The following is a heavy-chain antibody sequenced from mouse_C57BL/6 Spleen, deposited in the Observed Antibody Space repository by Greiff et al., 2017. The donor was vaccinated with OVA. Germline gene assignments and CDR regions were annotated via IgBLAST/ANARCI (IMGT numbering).Heavy chain of an antibody. CDR2: INPNNGGT. CDR3: ATIDAGFAY. J-gene: IGHJ3*01. D-gene: IGHD2-3*01. CDR1: GYTFTDYN. Sequence: VQLQQSGPELVKPGASVKIPCKASGYTFTDYNMDWVKQSHGKSLEWIGDINPNNGGTIYNQKFKGKATLTVDKSSSTAYMELRSLTSEDTAVYYCATIDAGFAYWGQGTLVTVSA. V-gene: IGHV1-18*01.